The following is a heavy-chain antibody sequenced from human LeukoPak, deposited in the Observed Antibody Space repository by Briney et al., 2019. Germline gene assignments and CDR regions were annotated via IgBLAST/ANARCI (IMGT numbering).Heavy chain of an antibody. V-gene: IGHV3-23*01. D-gene: IGHD3-10*01. Sequence: GGSLRLSCVASGFSISSYALAWVRQTPGKGLEWVSAISGSGGSTYYADSVKGRFTISRDNSKNTLYLQMNSLRAEDTAVYYCAKSAGSYYNPYYYYGMDVWGQGTTVTVSS. CDR1: GFSISSYA. CDR3: AKSAGSYYNPYYYYGMDV. J-gene: IGHJ6*02. CDR2: ISGSGGST.